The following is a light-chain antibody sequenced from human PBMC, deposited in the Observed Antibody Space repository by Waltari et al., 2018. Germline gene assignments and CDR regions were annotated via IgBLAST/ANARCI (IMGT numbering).Light chain of an antibody. CDR1: SSDVGGYNY. CDR2: EVT. Sequence: QSALTQPASVSGSPGQSITISCTGTSSDVGGYNYVPWYQQHPGKVPKLMIYEVTNLPSGVSDRFSGSKSGNTASLTISGLQAEDEADYYCSSYRSSTTLKYVFGTGTKVTVL. J-gene: IGLJ1*01. V-gene: IGLV2-14*01. CDR3: SSYRSSTTLKYV.